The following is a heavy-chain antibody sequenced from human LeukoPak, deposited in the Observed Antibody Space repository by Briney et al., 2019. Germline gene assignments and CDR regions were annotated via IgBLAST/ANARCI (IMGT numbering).Heavy chain of an antibody. V-gene: IGHV3-48*04. Sequence: GGSLRLSCAASGCTFSSYSMNWVGQAPGKGLEWVSYISSSSSTIYYADSVKGRFTISRDNAKNSLYLQMNSLRAEDTAVYYCARSGYSGYDRLDYWGQGTLVTVSS. CDR3: ARSGYSGYDRLDY. J-gene: IGHJ4*02. CDR2: ISSSSSTI. D-gene: IGHD5-12*01. CDR1: GCTFSSYS.